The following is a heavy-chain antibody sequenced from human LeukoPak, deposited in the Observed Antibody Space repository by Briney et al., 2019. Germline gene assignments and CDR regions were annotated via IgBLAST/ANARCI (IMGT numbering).Heavy chain of an antibody. D-gene: IGHD2-2*01. V-gene: IGHV4-34*01. Sequence: SETLSLTCAVYGGSFSGYYRSWIRQPPGKGLEWIGEINHSGSTNYNPSLKSRVTISVDTSKNQFSLKLSSVTAADTAVYYCARWAVPAAMDYYYYYYYMDVWGKGTTVTISS. J-gene: IGHJ6*03. CDR3: ARWAVPAAMDYYYYYYYMDV. CDR2: INHSGST. CDR1: GGSFSGYY.